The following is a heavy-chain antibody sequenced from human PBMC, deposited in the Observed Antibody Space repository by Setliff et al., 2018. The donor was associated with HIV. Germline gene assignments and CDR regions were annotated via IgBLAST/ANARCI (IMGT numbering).Heavy chain of an antibody. J-gene: IGHJ4*02. CDR2: ISGSGGST. Sequence: LRLSCTASGFTFGDYAMSWVRQAPGKGLEWVSAISGSGGSTYYADSVKGRFTISRDNSKNSLYLQMNSLRVEDTAMYYCAKTQTVITVYGPFDSWGQGTPVTVSS. CDR1: GFTFGDYA. CDR3: AKTQTVITVYGPFDS. V-gene: IGHV3-23*01. D-gene: IGHD4-4*01.